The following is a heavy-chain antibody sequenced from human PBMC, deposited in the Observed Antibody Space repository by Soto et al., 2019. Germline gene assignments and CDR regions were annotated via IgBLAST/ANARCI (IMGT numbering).Heavy chain of an antibody. CDR3: ARSRNYYDSSGYSYDFHY. CDR1: GFTFSSYG. J-gene: IGHJ4*02. V-gene: IGHV3-33*01. Sequence: GGSLRLSCAASGFTFSSYGMHWVRQAPGKGLEWVAVIWYDGSNKYYADSVKGRFTISRDNSKNTLYLQMNSLRAEDTAVYYCARSRNYYDSSGYSYDFHYWGQATLVTAPS. CDR2: IWYDGSNK. D-gene: IGHD3-22*01.